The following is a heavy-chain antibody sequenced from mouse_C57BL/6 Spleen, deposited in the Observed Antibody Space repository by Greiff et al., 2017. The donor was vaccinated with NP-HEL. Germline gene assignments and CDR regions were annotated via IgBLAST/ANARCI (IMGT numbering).Heavy chain of an antibody. J-gene: IGHJ2*01. CDR1: GFTFSSYG. Sequence: VQLKESGGDLVKPGGSLKLSCAASGFTFSSYGMSWVRQTPDKRLEWVATISSGGSYTYYPDSVKGRFTISRDNAKNTLYLQMSSLKSEDTAMYYCARHDYSNYYFDYWGQGTTLTVSS. CDR3: ARHDYSNYYFDY. V-gene: IGHV5-6*01. D-gene: IGHD2-5*01. CDR2: ISSGGSYT.